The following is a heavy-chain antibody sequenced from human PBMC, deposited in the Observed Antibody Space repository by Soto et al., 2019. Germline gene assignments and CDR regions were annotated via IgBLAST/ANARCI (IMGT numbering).Heavy chain of an antibody. Sequence: ASVTVSCKASGYTFASYDINWVRQATGQGLEWMGWMNPNSGNTGYAQKFQGRVTMTRNTSISTAYMELSSLTSEDTAVYYCARPLNNDYFGYWGQGTLVTVSS. V-gene: IGHV1-8*01. CDR3: ARPLNNDYFGY. J-gene: IGHJ4*02. CDR2: MNPNSGNT. CDR1: GYTFASYD.